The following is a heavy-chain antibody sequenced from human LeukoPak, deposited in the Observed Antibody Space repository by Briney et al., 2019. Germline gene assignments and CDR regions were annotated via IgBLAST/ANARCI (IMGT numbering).Heavy chain of an antibody. CDR3: ARLPPLLGYCSGGSCSPWDYYGMDV. J-gene: IGHJ6*02. D-gene: IGHD2-15*01. CDR2: INHSGST. CDR1: GVSFSGYY. Sequence: SETLSLTCAVYGVSFSGYYWSWIRQPPGKGLEWIGEINHSGSTNYNPSLKSRVTISVDTSKNQFSLKLSSVTAADTAVYYCARLPPLLGYCSGGSCSPWDYYGMDVWGQGTTVTVSS. V-gene: IGHV4-34*01.